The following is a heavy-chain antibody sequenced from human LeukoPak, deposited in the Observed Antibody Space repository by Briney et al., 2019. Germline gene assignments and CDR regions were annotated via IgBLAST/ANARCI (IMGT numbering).Heavy chain of an antibody. Sequence: PGGYLRRYCAASGFTFSSYAMSWVRHAPGKGLEWVSAISGSSGSTYYADSVKGRFTTSRDNSKNTLYMQMNSLRAEDTAVYYCAKFPGYYDSGGYWLWGQGTLVTVSS. CDR3: AKFPGYYDSGGYWL. CDR2: ISGSSGST. J-gene: IGHJ4*02. D-gene: IGHD3-22*01. V-gene: IGHV3-23*01. CDR1: GFTFSSYA.